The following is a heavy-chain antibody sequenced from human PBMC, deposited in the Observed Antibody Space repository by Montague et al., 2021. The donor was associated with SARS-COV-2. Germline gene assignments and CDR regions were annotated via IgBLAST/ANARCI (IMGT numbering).Heavy chain of an antibody. CDR2: ISGDGGST. D-gene: IGHD6-13*01. V-gene: IGHV3-43*02. CDR3: AKDITRNSSWIDYYYYYGMDV. Sequence: SLRLSCAASGFTFDDYAMHWVRQAPGKGLEWVSLISGDGGSTYYADSVKGRFTISRDNSKNSLYLQMNSLRTEDTALYYCAKDITRNSSWIDYYYYYGMDVWGQGTTVTVSS. J-gene: IGHJ6*02. CDR1: GFTFDDYA.